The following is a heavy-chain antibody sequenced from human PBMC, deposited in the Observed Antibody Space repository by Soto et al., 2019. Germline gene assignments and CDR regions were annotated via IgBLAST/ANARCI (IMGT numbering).Heavy chain of an antibody. CDR3: AREQHRAKDAFDI. J-gene: IGHJ3*02. D-gene: IGHD6-13*01. CDR2: IYYSGST. CDR1: GGSISSGGYY. Sequence: QVQLQESGPGLVKPSQTLSLTCTVSGGSISSGGYYWSWIRQHPGKGLEWIGYIYYSGSTYYNPSLKSRVTISVDTSKNQFSLKLSSVTVADTAVYYCAREQHRAKDAFDIWGQGTMVTVSS. V-gene: IGHV4-31*03.